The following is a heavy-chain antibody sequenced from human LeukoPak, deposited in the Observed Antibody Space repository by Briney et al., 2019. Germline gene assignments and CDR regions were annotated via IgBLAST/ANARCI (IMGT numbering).Heavy chain of an antibody. J-gene: IGHJ5*02. CDR2: IRYDGSNK. CDR1: GFTFSSYG. D-gene: IGHD2-2*01. Sequence: GGSLRLSCAASGFTFSSYGMHWVRQAPGKGLEWVAFIRYDGSNKYYADSVKGRFTISRDNAKNSLYLQMNSLRAEDTALYHRARDYCSSTSCPPWFDPWGQGTLVTVSS. CDR3: ARDYCSSTSCPPWFDP. V-gene: IGHV3-30*02.